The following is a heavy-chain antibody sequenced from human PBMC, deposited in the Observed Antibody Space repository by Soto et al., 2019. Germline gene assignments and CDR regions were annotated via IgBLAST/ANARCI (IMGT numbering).Heavy chain of an antibody. Sequence: PGGSLRLSFAPSGFTFRSIGMHWFRRSPGMGPEWVAAISYDGTNKYFADSVKGRVTMPRDNSKNTLSLEMHSLGGEDTAVYYCAKDHLYRGSYYDYGMDFWGQGTTVTVSS. J-gene: IGHJ6*02. V-gene: IGHV3-30*18. CDR2: ISYDGTNK. CDR3: AKDHLYRGSYYDYGMDF. CDR1: GFTFRSIG. D-gene: IGHD5-12*01.